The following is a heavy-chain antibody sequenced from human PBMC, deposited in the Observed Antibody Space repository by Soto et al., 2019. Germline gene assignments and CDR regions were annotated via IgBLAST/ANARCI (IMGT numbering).Heavy chain of an antibody. J-gene: IGHJ5*02. V-gene: IGHV4-34*01. D-gene: IGHD5-18*01. CDR2: INHSGST. Sequence: ETLSLTCAVYGGSFSGYYWSWIRQPPGKVLEWIGEINHSGSTNYNPSLKSRVTISVDTSKNQFSLKLSSVTAADTAVYYCARMGHKRGYRAWGQGTLVTVSS. CDR1: GGSFSGYY. CDR3: ARMGHKRGYRA.